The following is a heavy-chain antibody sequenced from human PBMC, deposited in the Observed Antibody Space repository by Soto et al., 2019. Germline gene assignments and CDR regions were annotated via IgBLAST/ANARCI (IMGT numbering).Heavy chain of an antibody. D-gene: IGHD3-3*01. CDR2: IYPGDSDT. CDR1: GYSFTSYW. V-gene: IGHV5-51*01. Sequence: GESLKISCKGSGYSFTSYWIGWVRQMPGKGLEWMGIIYPGDSDTRYSPSFQGQVTISADKSISTAYLQWSSLKASDTAMYYCARSRYDFWSGYYPHYGMDVWGQGTTVTVSS. J-gene: IGHJ6*02. CDR3: ARSRYDFWSGYYPHYGMDV.